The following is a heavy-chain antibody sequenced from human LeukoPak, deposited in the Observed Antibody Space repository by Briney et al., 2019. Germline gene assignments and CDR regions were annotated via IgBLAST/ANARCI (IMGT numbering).Heavy chain of an antibody. J-gene: IGHJ3*02. CDR2: INPNGGGT. Sequence: ASVKVSCKASGYTFTSYGITWARQAPGQGLEWMGWINPNGGGTNYAQKFQGRVTMTRDTSISTAYMELSRLRSDDTAVYYCARDRGAAFDIWGQGTMVTVSS. CDR1: GYTFTSYG. V-gene: IGHV1-2*02. CDR3: ARDRGAAFDI. D-gene: IGHD3-10*01.